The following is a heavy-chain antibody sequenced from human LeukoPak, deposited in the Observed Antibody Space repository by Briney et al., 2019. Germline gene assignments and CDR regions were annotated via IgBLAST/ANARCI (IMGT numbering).Heavy chain of an antibody. Sequence: PGGSLRLSCAASGFTFDDYGMSWVRQAPGKGLEWVSGINWNGGSTGYADSVKGRFTISRDNAKNSLYLQMNSLGAEDTALYYCARAGRYYDFWSGYYHKNFDYWGQGTLVTVSS. V-gene: IGHV3-20*04. CDR1: GFTFDDYG. CDR3: ARAGRYYDFWSGYYHKNFDY. CDR2: INWNGGST. D-gene: IGHD3-3*01. J-gene: IGHJ4*02.